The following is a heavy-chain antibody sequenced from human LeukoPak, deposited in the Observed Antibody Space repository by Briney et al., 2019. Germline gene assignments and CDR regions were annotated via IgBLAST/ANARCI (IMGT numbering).Heavy chain of an antibody. CDR3: AKDSGGGVNSPINY. CDR1: GFTFSSYA. V-gene: IGHV3-23*01. Sequence: GGSLRPSCAASGFTFSSYAMSWVRQAPGKGLEWVSVISNSGGNTYYADSVKGRFTISRDNSKNTLYLQMNSLRAEDTAVYYCAKDSGGGVNSPINYWGQGTLVTVSS. J-gene: IGHJ4*02. CDR2: ISNSGGNT. D-gene: IGHD2-15*01.